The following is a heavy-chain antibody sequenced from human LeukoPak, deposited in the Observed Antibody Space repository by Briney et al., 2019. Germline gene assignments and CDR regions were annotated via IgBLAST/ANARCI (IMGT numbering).Heavy chain of an antibody. CDR1: GGTFSSYA. D-gene: IGHD2-2*01. V-gene: IGHV1-69*05. CDR2: IIPIFGTA. CDR3: ARGGDIVVVPAAPNWFDP. Sequence: SVKVSCKASGGTFSSYAISWVRQAPGQGLEWMGGIIPIFGTANYAQKFQGRVTITTDESTSTAYMELSSLRSEDTAVYYCARGGDIVVVPAAPNWFDPWGQGTLVTVSS. J-gene: IGHJ5*02.